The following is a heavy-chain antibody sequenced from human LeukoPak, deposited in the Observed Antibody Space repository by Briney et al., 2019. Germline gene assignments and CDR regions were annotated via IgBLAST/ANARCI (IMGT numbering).Heavy chain of an antibody. CDR3: ARSSDSSGYEAFDV. CDR2: IWYDGSNR. V-gene: IGHV3-33*08. Sequence: PGGSLRLSCAASGFTFSSCGMHWVRQAPGKGLEWVAVIWYDGSNRYYADSVKGRFTTSRDNSKSTLYLQMNSLRAEDTAVYYCARSSDSSGYEAFDVWGQGTMVTVSS. J-gene: IGHJ3*01. D-gene: IGHD3-22*01. CDR1: GFTFSSCG.